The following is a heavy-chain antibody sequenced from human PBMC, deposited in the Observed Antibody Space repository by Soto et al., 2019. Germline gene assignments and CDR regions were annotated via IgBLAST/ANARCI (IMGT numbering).Heavy chain of an antibody. CDR1: GGTFSSDS. CDR3: ARDGGRNSGGIDY. J-gene: IGHJ4*02. D-gene: IGHD1-26*01. Sequence: QVQLVQSGAEVKKPGSSVKFSCKASGGTFSSDSINWVRQAPGQGLEWMGGIIPIFGKGNYSEKFQGRVTITADESMSTAYLELSSLRSEATAVYYCARDGGRNSGGIDYWGQGTLVTVSS. V-gene: IGHV1-69*01. CDR2: IIPIFGKG.